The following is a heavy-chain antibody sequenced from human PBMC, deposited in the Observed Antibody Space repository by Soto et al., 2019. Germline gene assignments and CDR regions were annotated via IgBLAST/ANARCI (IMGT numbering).Heavy chain of an antibody. CDR1: GYTFTSYD. D-gene: IGHD5-12*01. CDR3: ARGDIVATNRVYYYYMDV. Sequence: GASVKVSCKASGYTFTSYDINWVRQATGQGLEWMGWMNPNSGNTGYAQKFQGRVTMTRNTSISTAYMELSSLRSEDTAVYYCARGDIVATNRVYYYYMDVWGKGTTVTVSS. J-gene: IGHJ6*03. V-gene: IGHV1-8*01. CDR2: MNPNSGNT.